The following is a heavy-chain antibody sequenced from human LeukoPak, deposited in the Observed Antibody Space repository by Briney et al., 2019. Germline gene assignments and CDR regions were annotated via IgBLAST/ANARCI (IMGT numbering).Heavy chain of an antibody. CDR3: ARDMYYHDSSGYYHPTFDY. Sequence: GGSLRLSCAASGFTVSSNYMSWVRQAPGKGLEWVSVIYSGGSTYYADSVKGRFTISRDNSKNTLYLQMNSLRAEDTAVYYCARDMYYHDSSGYYHPTFDYWGQGTLVTVSS. D-gene: IGHD3-22*01. CDR1: GFTVSSNY. CDR2: IYSGGST. V-gene: IGHV3-53*01. J-gene: IGHJ4*02.